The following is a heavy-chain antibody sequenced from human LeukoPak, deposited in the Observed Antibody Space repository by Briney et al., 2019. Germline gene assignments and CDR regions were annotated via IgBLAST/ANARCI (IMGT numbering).Heavy chain of an antibody. D-gene: IGHD4-17*01. CDR3: ARDRSGGDYALGY. CDR1: GGSISSGSYY. V-gene: IGHV4-61*02. J-gene: IGHJ4*02. CDR2: IYTSGST. Sequence: PSETLSLTCTVSGGSISSGSYYWSWIRQPAGKGLEWIGRIYTSGSTNYNPSLKSRVTISVDTSKNQFSLKLSSVTAADTAVYYCARDRSGGDYALGYWGQGILVTVSS.